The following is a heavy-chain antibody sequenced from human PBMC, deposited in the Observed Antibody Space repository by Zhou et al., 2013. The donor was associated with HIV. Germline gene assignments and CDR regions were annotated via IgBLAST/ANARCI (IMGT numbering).Heavy chain of an antibody. D-gene: IGHD1-26*01. V-gene: IGHV4-59*11. CDR3: ARAYINQWERTIDYYYMDV. CDR2: IYYSGST. CDR1: GGSISSHY. Sequence: QVQLQESGPGLVKPSETLSLTCTVSGGSISSHYWSWIRQPPGKGLEWIGYIYYSGSTNYNPSLKSRVTISVDTSKNQFSLKLSSVTAADTAVYYCARAYINQWERTIDYYYMDVWGKGTTVTVSS. J-gene: IGHJ6*03.